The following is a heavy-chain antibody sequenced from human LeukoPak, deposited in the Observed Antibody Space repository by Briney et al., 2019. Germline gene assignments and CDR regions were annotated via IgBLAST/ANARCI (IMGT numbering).Heavy chain of an antibody. V-gene: IGHV4-34*12. Sequence: SETLSLTCAVSGESFSGYFWTWIRQPPGKGLEWIGSIFHTGRTVYNPSYESRLTISMDTSKNEFFLRLNSVTAADTAVYFCARDGGYPTTDEGFDPWGLGTLVTVSS. D-gene: IGHD5-12*01. CDR1: GESFSGYF. J-gene: IGHJ5*02. CDR2: IFHTGRT. CDR3: ARDGGYPTTDEGFDP.